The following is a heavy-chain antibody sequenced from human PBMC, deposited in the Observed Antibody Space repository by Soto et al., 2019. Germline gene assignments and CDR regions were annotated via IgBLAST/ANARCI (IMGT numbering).Heavy chain of an antibody. J-gene: IGHJ4*02. CDR2: MNPNSGNT. CDR3: ARGLCIAAAGGSPNY. CDR1: GYTFTSYD. D-gene: IGHD6-13*01. Sequence: QVQLVQSGAEVKKPGASVKVSCKSSGYTFTSYDINWVRQDTGQGLEWMGWMNPNSGNTGYAQKFQGRVTMTRDTSILTAYMELSRLRSEDTAVYYCARGLCIAAAGGSPNYWGQGTLGTVSS. V-gene: IGHV1-8*01.